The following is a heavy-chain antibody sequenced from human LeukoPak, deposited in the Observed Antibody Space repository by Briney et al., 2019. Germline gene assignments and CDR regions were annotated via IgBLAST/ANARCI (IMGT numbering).Heavy chain of an antibody. J-gene: IGHJ4*02. CDR1: GFTFTNTW. Sequence: PGGSLRLSCAASGFTFTNTWMSWVRQAPGKGLEWVGRIKSKTDGGTTDYAAPVKGRFTISRHESEDTLYLQMNSLRTEDTAVYYCTTDRFDWGQGTLVTVSS. CDR3: TTDRFD. CDR2: IKSKTDGGTT. V-gene: IGHV3-15*01.